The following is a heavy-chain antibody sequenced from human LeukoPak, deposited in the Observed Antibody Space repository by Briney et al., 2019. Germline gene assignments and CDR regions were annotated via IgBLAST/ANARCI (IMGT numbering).Heavy chain of an antibody. D-gene: IGHD2-21*01. CDR3: AGGDPHAGVSFDY. CDR2: IYYSGST. Sequence: PSETLSLTCTVSGGSISSYYWSWIRQPPGKGLEWIGYIYYSGSTNYNPSLKSRGTISVDTSKNQFSLKLSSVTAADTAVYYCAGGDPHAGVSFDYWGQGTLVTVSS. V-gene: IGHV4-59*01. J-gene: IGHJ4*02. CDR1: GGSISSYY.